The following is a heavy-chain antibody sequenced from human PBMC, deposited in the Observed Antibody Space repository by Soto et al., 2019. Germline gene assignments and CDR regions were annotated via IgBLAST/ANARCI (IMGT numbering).Heavy chain of an antibody. V-gene: IGHV3-30-3*01. D-gene: IGHD5-12*01. CDR2: ISYDGSNK. CDR1: GFTFSSYA. Sequence: GGFLRLSCAASGFTFSSYAMHWVRQAPGKGLEWVAVISYDGSNKYYADSVKGRFTISRDNSKNTLYLQMNSLRAEDTAVYYCARAPGLPPDGYNYYFDYWGQGTLVTVSS. CDR3: ARAPGLPPDGYNYYFDY. J-gene: IGHJ4*02.